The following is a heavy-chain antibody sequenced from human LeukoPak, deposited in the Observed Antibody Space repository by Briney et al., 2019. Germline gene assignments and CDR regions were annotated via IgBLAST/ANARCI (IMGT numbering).Heavy chain of an antibody. J-gene: IGHJ4*02. Sequence: PGGSLRLSCAASGFTFSYYWMHWVRQGPGKGRVWVSRGKSDGSITEYADSVQGRIAISRDNAKNTLYLQMNSLKGEDTAVYYCARDLSYSGIDYWGQGTLVTVSS. CDR3: ARDLSYSGIDY. D-gene: IGHD1-26*01. V-gene: IGHV3-74*01. CDR2: GKSDGSIT. CDR1: GFTFSYYW.